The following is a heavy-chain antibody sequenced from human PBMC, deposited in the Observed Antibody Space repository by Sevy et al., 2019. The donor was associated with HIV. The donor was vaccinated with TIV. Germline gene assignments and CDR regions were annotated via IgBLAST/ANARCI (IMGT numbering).Heavy chain of an antibody. CDR3: TTDYYDSSGYPKPLDY. CDR2: IKSKTDGGTT. J-gene: IGHJ4*02. D-gene: IGHD3-22*01. Sequence: GVLRLSCAASGFTFSNAWMSWVRQAPGKGLEWVGRIKSKTDGGTTDYAAPGKGRFTITREDSKKTLYLQMNSLKTEETAVYYCTTDYYDSSGYPKPLDYWGQGTLVTVSS. V-gene: IGHV3-15*01. CDR1: GFTFSNAW.